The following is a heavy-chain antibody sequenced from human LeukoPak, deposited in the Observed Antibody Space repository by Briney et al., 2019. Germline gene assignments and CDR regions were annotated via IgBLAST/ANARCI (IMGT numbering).Heavy chain of an antibody. J-gene: IGHJ6*03. CDR3: TTVGSPWYYYMDV. CDR2: IRSKADGGTT. Sequence: GGSLRLSCAASGFTFSGSAIHWVRQASGKGLEWVGRIRSKADGGTTDYAAPVKGRFTISRDDSKNTLYLQMNSLKTEDTAVYYCTTVGSPWYYYMDVWGKGTTVTVSS. V-gene: IGHV3-15*01. CDR1: GFTFSGSA.